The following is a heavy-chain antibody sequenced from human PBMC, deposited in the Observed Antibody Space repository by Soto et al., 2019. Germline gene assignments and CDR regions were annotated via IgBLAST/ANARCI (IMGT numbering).Heavy chain of an antibody. CDR2: ISAYNGNT. D-gene: IGHD2-2*01. Sequence: QVQLVQSGAEVKKPGASVKVSCKASGYTFTSYGITWVRQAPGQGLEWMGWISAYNGNTNYAPKLQGRVTMTTDTSMRTAYMELRSLRSDDTAVYYCARLTPRTIVVVPAAIHLDYWGQGTLVTVSS. CDR3: ARLTPRTIVVVPAAIHLDY. J-gene: IGHJ4*02. CDR1: GYTFTSYG. V-gene: IGHV1-18*01.